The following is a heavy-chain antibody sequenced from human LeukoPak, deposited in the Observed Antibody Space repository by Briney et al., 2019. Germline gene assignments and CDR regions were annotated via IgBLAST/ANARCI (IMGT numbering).Heavy chain of an antibody. J-gene: IGHJ3*02. CDR1: GFSLSTSGMY. V-gene: IGHV2-5*01. Sequence: SGPTLVNPTQNLTLTCTFSGFSLSTSGMYVGWIRQPPGKALEWLALIYWNDDKRYSPSLKSRLTITKDTSKNQVVLTMTNMDPVDTATYYCAHRNSDYRAFDIWGQGTMVTVSS. CDR3: AHRNSDYRAFDI. CDR2: IYWNDDK. D-gene: IGHD4-11*01.